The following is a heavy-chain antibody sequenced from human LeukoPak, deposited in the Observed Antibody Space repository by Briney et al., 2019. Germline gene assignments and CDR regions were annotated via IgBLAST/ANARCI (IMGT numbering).Heavy chain of an antibody. D-gene: IGHD6-13*01. CDR2: ISGSGGST. Sequence: GGSLRLSCAASGFPLSSYGMSWVRQAPGKGLEWVSAISGSGGSTYYADSVKGRFTISRDNSKNTLYLQMNSLRAEDTAVYYCARDLMGIAYRGAFYYWGQGTLVTVSS. J-gene: IGHJ4*02. CDR1: GFPLSSYG. CDR3: ARDLMGIAYRGAFYY. V-gene: IGHV3-23*01.